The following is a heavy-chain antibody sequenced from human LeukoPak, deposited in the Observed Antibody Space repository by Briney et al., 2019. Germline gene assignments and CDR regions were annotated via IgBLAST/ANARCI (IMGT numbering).Heavy chain of an antibody. V-gene: IGHV1-69*05. CDR3: ARGPYYYDSSVYYQGEAFDI. CDR1: GYTFTNYG. Sequence: ASVKVSCKALGYTFTNYGISWVRQAPGQGLEWMGGIIPIFGTANYAQKFQGRVTITTDESTSTAYMELSSLRSEDTAVYYCARGPYYYDSSVYYQGEAFDIWGQGTMVTVSS. CDR2: IIPIFGTA. J-gene: IGHJ3*02. D-gene: IGHD3-22*01.